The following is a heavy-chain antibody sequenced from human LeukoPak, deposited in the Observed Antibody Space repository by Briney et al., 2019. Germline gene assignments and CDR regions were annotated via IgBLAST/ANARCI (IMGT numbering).Heavy chain of an antibody. V-gene: IGHV3-49*04. D-gene: IGHD6-19*01. CDR3: TRAAVAGPFAVPFDY. CDR2: IRSKAYGGTT. CDR1: GFTFGDYA. J-gene: IGHJ4*02. Sequence: PGGSLRLSCTASGFTFGDYAMSWVRQAPGKGLEWVGFIRSKAYGGTTEYAASVKGRFTISRDDSKSIAYLQMNRLKTEDTAVYYCTRAAVAGPFAVPFDYWGQGTLVTVSS.